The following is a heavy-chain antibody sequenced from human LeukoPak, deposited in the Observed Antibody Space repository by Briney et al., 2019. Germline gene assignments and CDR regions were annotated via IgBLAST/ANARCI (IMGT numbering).Heavy chain of an antibody. CDR1: GFPFDDFA. J-gene: IGHJ4*02. CDR3: AKWTSNYYGSGSFDY. Sequence: PGGSLRLSCAASGFPFDDFAMHWVRQAPGQGLEWVSGISWESGSIDYADSVKGRFTISRDNAKNSLYLQMNSLRAEDTALYYCAKWTSNYYGSGSFDYWGQGTLVTVSS. V-gene: IGHV3-9*01. CDR2: ISWESGSI. D-gene: IGHD3-10*01.